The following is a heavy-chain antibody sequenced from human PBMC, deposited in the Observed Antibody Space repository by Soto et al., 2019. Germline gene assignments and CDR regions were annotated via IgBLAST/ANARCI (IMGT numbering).Heavy chain of an antibody. CDR3: AREDPYYYDSSGFYGPPDY. V-gene: IGHV3-23*01. J-gene: IGHJ4*02. CDR1: GFSFSNYA. CDR2: ISGGGGGT. Sequence: GGSLRLSCAASGFSFSNYAMNWVRQAPGKGLEWVSGISGGGGGTYYANSVKGRFTISRDNSKNTLYLQMNSLRDEDTAVYYCAREDPYYYDSSGFYGPPDYWGQGTLVTVSS. D-gene: IGHD3-22*01.